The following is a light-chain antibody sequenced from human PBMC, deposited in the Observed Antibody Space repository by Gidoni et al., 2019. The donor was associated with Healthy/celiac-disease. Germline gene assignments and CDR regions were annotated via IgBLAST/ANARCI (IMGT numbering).Light chain of an antibody. CDR1: QSVSSN. Sequence: EIVMTQSTATLSVSPGERATLSCRASQSVSSNLAWYQQKPGQAPRLLIYGASTRATGIPARFSGSGSGTEFTLTISSLQSEDFAVYYCQQYRTFGQGTKVEIK. CDR2: GAS. CDR3: QQYRT. J-gene: IGKJ1*01. V-gene: IGKV3-15*01.